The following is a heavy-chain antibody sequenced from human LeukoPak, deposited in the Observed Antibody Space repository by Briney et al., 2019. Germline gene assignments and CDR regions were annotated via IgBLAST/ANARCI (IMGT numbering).Heavy chain of an antibody. D-gene: IGHD6-13*01. J-gene: IGHJ4*02. CDR2: MNPNSGGT. V-gene: IGHV1-2*02. Sequence: ASVKVSCKASGYTFTSHDINWVRQATGQGLEWMGWMNPNSGGTNYAQKFQGRVTMTRDTSISTAYMELSRLRSDDTAVYYCARGERSIAAAGTSDYWGQGTLVTVSS. CDR1: GYTFTSHD. CDR3: ARGERSIAAAGTSDY.